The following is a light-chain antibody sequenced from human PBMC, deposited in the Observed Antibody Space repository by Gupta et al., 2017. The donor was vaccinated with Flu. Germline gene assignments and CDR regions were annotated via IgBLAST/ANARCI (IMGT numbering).Light chain of an antibody. CDR1: KLGDKY. V-gene: IGLV3-1*01. CDR3: QAWDRSTGGV. Sequence: SYELTQPPSVSVSPGQTASITCSGDKLGDKYACWYQQKPGQSPVLVIYQDSKRPSGIPERFSGSNSGNTATLTISGTQAMDEADYYCQAWDRSTGGVFGGGTKLTVL. CDR2: QDS. J-gene: IGLJ3*02.